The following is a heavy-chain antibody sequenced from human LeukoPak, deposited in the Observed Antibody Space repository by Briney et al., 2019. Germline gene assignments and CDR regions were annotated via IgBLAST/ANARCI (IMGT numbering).Heavy chain of an antibody. CDR2: IYSGGST. V-gene: IGHV3-66*01. CDR1: GFTVSSNY. CDR3: ATARGVFDI. J-gene: IGHJ3*02. Sequence: PGGSLRLSCAASGFTVSSNYWGWVRQAPGKGLEWVSVIYSGGSTYYTDSVKGRFTISRDNSKNTLYLQMNNLRAEDTAVYYRATARGVFDIWGQGTMVTVSS. D-gene: IGHD2-15*01.